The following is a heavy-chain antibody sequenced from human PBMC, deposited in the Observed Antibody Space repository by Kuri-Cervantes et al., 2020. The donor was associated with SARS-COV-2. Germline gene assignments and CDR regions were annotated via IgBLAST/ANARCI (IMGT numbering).Heavy chain of an antibody. CDR3: ARDRSSNWFSTRVAFDI. J-gene: IGHJ3*02. CDR1: GFTFSSYS. Sequence: GESLKISCAASGFTFSSYSMNWVRQAPGKGLEWVSSISSSTSYICYEDSVKGRFTISRDNAKNSLYLQMNSLRAEDTAIYYCARDRSSNWFSTRVAFDIWGQGTMVTVSS. CDR2: ISSSTSYI. V-gene: IGHV3-21*01. D-gene: IGHD6-13*01.